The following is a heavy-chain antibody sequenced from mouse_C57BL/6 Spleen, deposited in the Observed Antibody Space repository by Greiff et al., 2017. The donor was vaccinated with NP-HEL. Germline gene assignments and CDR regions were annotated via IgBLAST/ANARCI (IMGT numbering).Heavy chain of an antibody. CDR1: GYTFTSYG. V-gene: IGHV1-81*01. CDR2: IYPRSGNT. Sequence: VQLQQSGAELARPGASVKLSCKASGYTFTSYGISWVKQRTGQGLEWIGEIYPRSGNTYYNEKFKGKATLTADKSSSTAYMELRSLTSEDSAVYFCARDDYDGSYFDYWGQGTTLTVSS. CDR3: ARDDYDGSYFDY. D-gene: IGHD2-4*01. J-gene: IGHJ2*01.